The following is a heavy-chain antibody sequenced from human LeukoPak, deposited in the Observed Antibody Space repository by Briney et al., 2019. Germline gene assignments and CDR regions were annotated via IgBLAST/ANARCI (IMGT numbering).Heavy chain of an antibody. CDR2: IYYTGIT. Sequence: PSETLSLTCTVSGASITSSNYYWLWLRQPPGKGLEWIGSIYYTGITYYNPSLKGRVTFSADTSKNQISLRVISVTAADTAVYYCARGLSLLGSEEGLPLGYWGQGSLVTVSS. CDR3: ARGLSLLGSEEGLPLGY. D-gene: IGHD2-21*01. J-gene: IGHJ4*02. V-gene: IGHV4-39*07. CDR1: GASITSSNYY.